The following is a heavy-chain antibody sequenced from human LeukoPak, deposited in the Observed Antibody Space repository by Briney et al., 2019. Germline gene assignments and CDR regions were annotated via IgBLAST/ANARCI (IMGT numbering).Heavy chain of an antibody. CDR2: ISSSSSYI. V-gene: IGHV3-21*01. CDR1: GFTFSSYS. D-gene: IGHD3-22*01. Sequence: GGSLRLSCAASGFTFSSYSMNWVRQAPGKGLEWVSSISSSSSYIYYADSVKGRFTISRDNAKNSLYLQMNSLRAEDTAVYYCARRYDSSGYSFDCWGQGTLVTVSS. J-gene: IGHJ4*02. CDR3: ARRYDSSGYSFDC.